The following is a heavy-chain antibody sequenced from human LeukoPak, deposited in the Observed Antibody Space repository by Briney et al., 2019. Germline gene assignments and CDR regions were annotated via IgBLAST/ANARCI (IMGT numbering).Heavy chain of an antibody. D-gene: IGHD4-11*01. CDR1: GFTFSRSW. Sequence: QPGGSLRLSCTASGFTFSRSWMNWIRQAPGKGLEWVANINPDGDGMRFVDSVKGRFTMSRDNAQSSLHLQMNSMRVEDTAFYYCAACTDRDYSYWGQGVLVTVSS. J-gene: IGHJ4*02. CDR3: AACTDRDYSY. CDR2: INPDGDGM. V-gene: IGHV3-7*01.